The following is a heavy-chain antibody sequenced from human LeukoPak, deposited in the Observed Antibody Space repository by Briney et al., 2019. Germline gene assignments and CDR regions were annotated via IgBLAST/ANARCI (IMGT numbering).Heavy chain of an antibody. D-gene: IGHD5-12*01. J-gene: IGHJ6*03. Sequence: PSETLSLTCTVSGGSISSYYWSWIRQPPGKGLEWIGYIYYSGSTNYNPSLKSRVTISVDTSKNQFSLKLSSVTAADTAVYYCASLQRGYSGYATIPYYYYMDVWGKGTTVTVSS. CDR2: IYYSGST. CDR1: GGSISSYY. CDR3: ASLQRGYSGYATIPYYYYMDV. V-gene: IGHV4-59*13.